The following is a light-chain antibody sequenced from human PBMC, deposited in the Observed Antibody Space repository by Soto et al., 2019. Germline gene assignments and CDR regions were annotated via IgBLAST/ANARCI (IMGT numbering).Light chain of an antibody. CDR1: QSLLHSNGYNY. Sequence: ILLTQSPLSLPVTPGEPASISCRSSQSLLHSNGYNYLDWYLQKPGQSPQLLIYLGSNRASGVPDRFSGSGSGTDFTLKISRVEAEDVGVYYCRQALQTPQTFGGGTKVEIK. CDR2: LGS. J-gene: IGKJ4*01. CDR3: RQALQTPQT. V-gene: IGKV2-28*01.